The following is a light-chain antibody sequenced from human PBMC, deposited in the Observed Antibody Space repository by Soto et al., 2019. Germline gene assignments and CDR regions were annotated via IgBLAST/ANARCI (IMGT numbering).Light chain of an antibody. Sequence: EIVLPRSPATLSVSPGKRATLSCRASQSVSSNLAWYQQKPGQAPRLLIYGASTMATDVPDRFSGSGSGTDFTLTISILEPEDFAVYYCQQYGSSLITFGQGTRLEIK. J-gene: IGKJ5*01. CDR2: GAS. V-gene: IGKV3-20*01. CDR1: QSVSSN. CDR3: QQYGSSLIT.